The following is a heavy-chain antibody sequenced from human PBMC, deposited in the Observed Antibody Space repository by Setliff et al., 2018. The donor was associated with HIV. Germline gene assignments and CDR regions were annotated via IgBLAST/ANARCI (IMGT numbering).Heavy chain of an antibody. CDR3: AAVGIRTTGTPYSLDV. J-gene: IGHJ6*02. V-gene: IGHV1-2*02. CDR1: GYTITGYY. D-gene: IGHD1-1*01. Sequence: ASVKVSCKASGYTITGYYMHWVRQAPGQGLEWMGWINPNSGGTTYAQKFQGRVTMTRDTSISTAYMELNSLRSEDTAVYYCAAVGIRTTGTPYSLDVWGQGTTVTVSS. CDR2: INPNSGGT.